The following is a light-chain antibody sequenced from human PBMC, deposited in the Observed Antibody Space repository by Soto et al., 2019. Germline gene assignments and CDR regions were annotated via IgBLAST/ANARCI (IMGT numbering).Light chain of an antibody. CDR3: QQRTNWRLS. Sequence: EIVLTQSPATLSLSPGERATLSCRASQSISRFLAWYQQKPGQAPRLLIFDASTRATGVPARFNGGGSGTDFTLTISSLEPEDFAVYYCQQRTNWRLSFGGGTKVEI. V-gene: IGKV3-11*01. CDR1: QSISRF. J-gene: IGKJ4*01. CDR2: DAS.